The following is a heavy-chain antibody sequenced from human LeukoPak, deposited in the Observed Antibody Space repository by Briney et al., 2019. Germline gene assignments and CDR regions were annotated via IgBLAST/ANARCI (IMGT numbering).Heavy chain of an antibody. V-gene: IGHV4-59*01. CDR3: ARGLRDIVVVPAASSYYYYGMDV. J-gene: IGHJ6*02. CDR2: IYYSGST. Sequence: SETLSLTCTVSGVSISSYYWSWIRQPPGKGLEWIGYIYYSGSTNYNPSLKSRVTISVDTSMNQFSLKLSSVTAADTAVYYCARGLRDIVVVPAASSYYYYGMDVWGQGTTVTVSS. CDR1: GVSISSYY. D-gene: IGHD2-2*01.